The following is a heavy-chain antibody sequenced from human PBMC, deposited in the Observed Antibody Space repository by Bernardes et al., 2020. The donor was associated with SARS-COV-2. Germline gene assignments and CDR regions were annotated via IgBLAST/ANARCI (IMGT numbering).Heavy chain of an antibody. CDR1: GFTFSDSD. CDR2: IRRKANSHAT. CDR3: SRVPYYYYGLDV. J-gene: IGHJ6*02. Sequence: GGSLRLSCAASGFTFSDSDMHWVRQASGKGLEWVGHIRRKANSHATAYAASVKGRFTISRDDSRNTAYLQMNSLKTEDTAVYFCSRVPYYYYGLDVWGQGTTVTGSS. D-gene: IGHD3-10*01. V-gene: IGHV3-73*01.